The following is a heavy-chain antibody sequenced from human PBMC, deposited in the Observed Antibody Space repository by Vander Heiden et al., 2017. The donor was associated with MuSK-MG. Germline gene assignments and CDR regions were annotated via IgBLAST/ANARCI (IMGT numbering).Heavy chain of an antibody. CDR1: GGSISSSSYY. CDR3: ARKKYDFWSGYYIGWFDP. D-gene: IGHD3-3*01. Sequence: QLQLQESGPGLVKPSETLSLTCTVSGGSISSSSYYWGWIRQPPGKGLEWIGSIYYSGSTYYNPSLKRRVTISVDTSKNQFSLKLSSVTAAETAVYYCARKKYDFWSGYYIGWFDPWGQGTLVTVSS. J-gene: IGHJ5*02. CDR2: IYYSGST. V-gene: IGHV4-39*01.